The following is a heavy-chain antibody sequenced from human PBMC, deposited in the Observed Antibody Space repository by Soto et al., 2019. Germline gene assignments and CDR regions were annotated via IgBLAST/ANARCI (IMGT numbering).Heavy chain of an antibody. V-gene: IGHV4-30-4*01. D-gene: IGHD2-8*01. Sequence: LSLTCTVSGGSISSGDYYWSWIRQPPGKGLEWIGYIYYSGSTYYNPSLKSRVTIPVDTSKNQFSLKLSSVNAADTAVYYFARDGFLRGCTNGQCMGHALDIRGQGTKVTLSS. CDR3: ARDGFLRGCTNGQCMGHALDI. CDR2: IYYSGST. J-gene: IGHJ3*02. CDR1: GGSISSGDYY.